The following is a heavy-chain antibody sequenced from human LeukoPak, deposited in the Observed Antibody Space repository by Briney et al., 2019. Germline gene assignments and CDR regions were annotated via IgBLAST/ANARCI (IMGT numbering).Heavy chain of an antibody. CDR2: ISYDGSNK. D-gene: IGHD1-26*01. V-gene: IGHV3-30*04. J-gene: IGHJ4*02. CDR1: GFTFSSYA. CDR3: AKDLRSSADSKVGAADY. Sequence: QSGGSLRLSCAASGFTFSSYAMHWVRQAPGKGLEWVAVISYDGSNKYYADSVKGRFTISRDSSKNTLYLQMNSLRAEDTAVYYCAKDLRSSADSKVGAADYWGQGTLVTVSS.